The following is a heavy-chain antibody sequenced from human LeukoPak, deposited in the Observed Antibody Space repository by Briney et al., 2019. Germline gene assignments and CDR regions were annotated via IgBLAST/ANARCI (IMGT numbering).Heavy chain of an antibody. D-gene: IGHD3/OR15-3a*01. CDR2: INSDGTTT. CDR1: GFSFSNSW. V-gene: IGHV3-74*01. Sequence: GGSLRLSCAASGFSFSNSWMHWVRQAPGKGLVWVSRINSDGTTTYYADSVKGRFTISRDNAKNTLFLQMNSLRPEDTALYYCESDPCLANFWTGYPHYWGQGTLVTVSS. CDR3: ESDPCLANFWTGYPHY. J-gene: IGHJ4*02.